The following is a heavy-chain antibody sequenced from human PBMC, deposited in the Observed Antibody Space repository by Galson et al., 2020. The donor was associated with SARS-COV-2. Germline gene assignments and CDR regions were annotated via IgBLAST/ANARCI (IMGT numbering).Heavy chain of an antibody. CDR3: ARHGDYSLYYFDF. CDR1: GGSISSYY. J-gene: IGHJ4*02. V-gene: IGHV4-59*08. D-gene: IGHD4-17*01. CDR2: IYSSGST. Sequence: SETLSLTYTVSGGSISSYYWSWIRQPPGKGLEWIGYIYSSGSTNYNPSLKSRVTISVDTSKNQFSLKLSSVTAADTAVYYCARHGDYSLYYFDFWGQGTLVTVSS.